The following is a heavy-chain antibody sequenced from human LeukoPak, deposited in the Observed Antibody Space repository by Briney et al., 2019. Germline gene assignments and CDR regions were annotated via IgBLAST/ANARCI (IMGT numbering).Heavy chain of an antibody. J-gene: IGHJ4*02. Sequence: PSQTLSLTCTVSGGSISSGSYYWSWIQQPAGKGLEWIGRIYTSGSTNYNPSLKSRVTISVDTSKNQFSLKLSSVTAADTAVYYCAAGFWSGYYVDYWGQGTLVTVSS. CDR3: AAGFWSGYYVDY. CDR2: IYTSGST. D-gene: IGHD3-3*01. V-gene: IGHV4-61*02. CDR1: GGSISSGSYY.